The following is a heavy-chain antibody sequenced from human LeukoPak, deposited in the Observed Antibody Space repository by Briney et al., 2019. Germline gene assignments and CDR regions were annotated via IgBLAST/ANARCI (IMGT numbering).Heavy chain of an antibody. Sequence: GGSLRLSCAASGFKFGSFSMNWVRQAPGKGLEWLSYITSDSSSTYYSDSVKGRFAISRDNAKNSLYLQMNSLRAEDTAVYYCARVIGSYGDSAYWGQGTLVTVSS. CDR2: ITSDSSST. J-gene: IGHJ4*02. CDR3: ARVIGSYGDSAY. D-gene: IGHD4-17*01. CDR1: GFKFGSFS. V-gene: IGHV3-48*04.